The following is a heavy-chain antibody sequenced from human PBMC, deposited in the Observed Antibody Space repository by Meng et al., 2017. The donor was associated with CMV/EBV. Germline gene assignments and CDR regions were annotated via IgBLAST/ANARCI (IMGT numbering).Heavy chain of an antibody. V-gene: IGHV4-4*07. J-gene: IGHJ4*02. CDR1: GGSISSYY. Sequence: SETLSLTCTVSGGSISSYYWSWIRQPAGKGLEWIGSIYHSGSTYYNPSLKSRVTISVDTSKNQFSLKLSSVTAADTAVYYCARERGFVVVVPAANGPFDYWGQGTLVTVSS. CDR2: IYHSGST. CDR3: ARERGFVVVVPAANGPFDY. D-gene: IGHD2-2*01.